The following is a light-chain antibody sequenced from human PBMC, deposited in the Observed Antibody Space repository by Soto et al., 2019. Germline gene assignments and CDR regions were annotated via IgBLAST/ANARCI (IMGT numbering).Light chain of an antibody. CDR1: QSITTY. V-gene: IGKV1-39*01. CDR3: QQIYRAPLS. Sequence: DIQMTQSPSSLSASVGDRVTITCRASQSITTYLNWYRQKPGKAPKLLIYAASSLQSGGPSRFSGSGSETEFTLSISSLQPEDFATYFCQQIYRAPLSFGGGIKVEIK. CDR2: AAS. J-gene: IGKJ4*01.